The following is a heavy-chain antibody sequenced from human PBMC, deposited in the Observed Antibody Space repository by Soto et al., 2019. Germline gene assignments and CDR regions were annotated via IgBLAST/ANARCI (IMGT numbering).Heavy chain of an antibody. J-gene: IGHJ4*02. CDR1: GFTFSTYG. CDR2: ISGGGGST. V-gene: IGHV3-23*01. CDR3: AKLIGTSGSGYYFDY. Sequence: GGSLRLSCAASGFTFSTYGMSWVRQAPGKGLEWVSAISGGGGSTYYADSVKGRFTISRDNSRNTLDLQMNSLRAEDTAVYYCAKLIGTSGSGYYFDYWGQGSLVTVSS. D-gene: IGHD5-12*01.